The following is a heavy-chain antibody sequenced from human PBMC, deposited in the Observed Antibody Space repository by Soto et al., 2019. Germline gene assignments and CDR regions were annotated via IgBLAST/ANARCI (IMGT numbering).Heavy chain of an antibody. Sequence: SETLSLTSTVSGGSVSSNRYSWGWIRQSPGKGMEWIGTIYSSENTYYNPSLLSRVTISVDTSKNEFSLRLSSVTAADTAVYYCARLNGYCVSTNCHGYYGMDVWGQGTTVTVSS. CDR1: GGSVSSNRYS. V-gene: IGHV4-39*01. CDR3: ARLNGYCVSTNCHGYYGMDV. J-gene: IGHJ6*02. D-gene: IGHD2-2*03. CDR2: IYSSENT.